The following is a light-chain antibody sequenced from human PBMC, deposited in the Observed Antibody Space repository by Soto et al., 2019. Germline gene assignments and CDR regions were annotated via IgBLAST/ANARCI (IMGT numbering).Light chain of an antibody. Sequence: DIDMTQSPSTLSGSVGDRVTITCRASQTISSWLAWYQQKPGKAPKLLIYKASTLKSGVPSRFSGSGSGTEFTLTISSLQPEDFATYYCLQHNSYPRTFGQGTKVDIK. V-gene: IGKV1-5*03. CDR2: KAS. CDR3: LQHNSYPRT. CDR1: QTISSW. J-gene: IGKJ1*01.